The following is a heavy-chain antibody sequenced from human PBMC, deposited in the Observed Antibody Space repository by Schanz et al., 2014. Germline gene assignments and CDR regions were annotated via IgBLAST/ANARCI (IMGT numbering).Heavy chain of an antibody. CDR2: IYSRGSS. J-gene: IGHJ5*02. CDR3: ARGGSVATIAPYTWFDP. Sequence: QVQLQESGPGLVKPSQTLSLTCTVSGGSISSATYYWSWVRQPAGKGLEWIGRIYSRGSSTYNPSLKSRVPVPIPASNNQSPLKLNSVTAADTAVYYCARGGSVATIAPYTWFDPWGQGTLVTVSS. CDR1: GGSISSATYY. V-gene: IGHV4-61*02. D-gene: IGHD5-12*01.